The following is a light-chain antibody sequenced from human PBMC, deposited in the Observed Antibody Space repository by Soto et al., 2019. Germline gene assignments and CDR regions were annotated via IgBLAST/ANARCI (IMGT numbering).Light chain of an antibody. V-gene: IGLV1-40*01. Sequence: QPVLTQPPSVSGAPGQRVTISCTGSNSNLGAGYDVHWYQQLPGTAPQLLIYANTNRPSGVPDRFSGSKSGTSASLAITGLQPEDEADYYCQSYDTSLSGFWVFGGGTKLTVL. CDR3: QSYDTSLSGFWV. CDR1: NSNLGAGYD. CDR2: ANT. J-gene: IGLJ3*02.